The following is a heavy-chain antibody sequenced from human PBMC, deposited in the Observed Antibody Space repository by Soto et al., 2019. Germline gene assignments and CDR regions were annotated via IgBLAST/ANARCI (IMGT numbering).Heavy chain of an antibody. J-gene: IGHJ4*02. CDR1: GFSLSTRGAG. CDR3: AHRQRTVYFDY. D-gene: IGHD4-17*01. V-gene: IGHV2-5*02. Sequence: ITLKESGPTLVKPTQTLTRTCTFTGFSLSTRGAGVGWIRQPPGKALEWLALTYWDDDKRYSPSLKSRLTITKDTSKNQVVLTMTNMDPVDTATYYCAHRQRTVYFDYWGQGTLVTVSS. CDR2: TYWDDDK.